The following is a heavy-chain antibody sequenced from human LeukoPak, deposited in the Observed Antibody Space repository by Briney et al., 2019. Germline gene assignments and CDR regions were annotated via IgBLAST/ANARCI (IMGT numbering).Heavy chain of an antibody. V-gene: IGHV4-39*01. J-gene: IGHJ4*02. CDR1: GDSISTSNSY. Sequence: SETLSLTCTVSGDSISTSNSYWGWIRQPPGTGLEWIGSIYYSGNTYYNASLKSRVTISVDTSKNQFSLKLTSVTAADTAVYYCARRAYSAAYWKHFDYWGQGTLVIVSS. CDR3: ARRAYSAAYWKHFDY. D-gene: IGHD1-1*01. CDR2: IYYSGNT.